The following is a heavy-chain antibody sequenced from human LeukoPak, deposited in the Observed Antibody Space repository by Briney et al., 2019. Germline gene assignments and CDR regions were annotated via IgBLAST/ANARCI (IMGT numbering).Heavy chain of an antibody. J-gene: IGHJ5*02. CDR2: LSYDGSTN. CDR3: VAPGLGVANWLDT. Sequence: GGSLRLSCAATKFSLSSYGIHWVRQAPGRGLEWVTFLSYDGSTNQSAAPLKGRFFITSKDISKNTVHLQMNNLTPEDTAVYYCVAPGLGVANWLDTWGQGTLVIVSS. CDR1: KFSLSSYG. V-gene: IGHV3-30*02. D-gene: IGHD3-10*01.